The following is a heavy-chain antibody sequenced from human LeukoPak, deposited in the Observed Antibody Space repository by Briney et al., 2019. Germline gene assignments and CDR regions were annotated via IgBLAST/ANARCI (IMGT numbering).Heavy chain of an antibody. CDR1: GGSFSGYY. CDR3: ARDFSSSSTVYYYYYMDV. V-gene: IGHV4-34*01. CDR2: MYYSGTT. Sequence: SETLSLTCAVYGGSFSGYYWSWIRQPPGKGLEWIGTMYYSGTTYYNPSLKSRVSISLDTSKNQFSLKLSSVTAADTAIYYCARDFSSSSTVYYYYYMDVWGKGTTVTVSS. D-gene: IGHD6-6*01. J-gene: IGHJ6*03.